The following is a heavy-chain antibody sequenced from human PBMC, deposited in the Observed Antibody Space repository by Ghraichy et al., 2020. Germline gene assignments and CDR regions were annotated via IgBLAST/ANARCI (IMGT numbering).Heavy chain of an antibody. CDR2: IYYSGST. CDR1: GGSISSSSYY. J-gene: IGHJ4*02. D-gene: IGHD5-24*01. V-gene: IGHV4-39*01. Sequence: SQTLSLTCTVSGGSISSSSYYWGWIRQPPGKGLEWIGSIYYSGSTYYNPPLKSRVTISVDTSKNQFSLKLSSVTAADTAVYYCARLEDGYGAFDYWGQGTLVTVSS. CDR3: ARLEDGYGAFDY.